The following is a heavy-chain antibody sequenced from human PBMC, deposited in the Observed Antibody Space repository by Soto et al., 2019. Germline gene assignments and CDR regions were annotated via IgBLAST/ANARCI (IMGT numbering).Heavy chain of an antibody. D-gene: IGHD3-10*01. CDR3: VKNSGWFKT. V-gene: IGHV3-23*01. CDR2: IDGSGGIT. CDR1: GFTFGTTG. J-gene: IGHJ5*02. Sequence: QLLQSGGGLVQPGGSLTLSYAASGFTFGTTGMSWVRQVPGEGLEWVSTIDGSGGITYYADSVKGRFTIARDNSRNTVYLQMNSLGGDDTALYYCVKNSGWFKTWGQGALVTVSS.